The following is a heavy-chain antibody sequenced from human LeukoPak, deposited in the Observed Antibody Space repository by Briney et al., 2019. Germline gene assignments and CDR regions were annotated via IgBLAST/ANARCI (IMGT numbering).Heavy chain of an antibody. CDR2: IYYRGSP. CDR3: ARQSYGDYFDY. Sequence: ETLSLTCTVSGGSISSYYWSWIRQPPGKGLEWIGYIYYRGSPSYNPSLKSRVTILVDTSKNQFSLKLSSVTAADTAVYYCARQSYGDYFDYWGQGTLVTVSS. CDR1: GGSISSYY. D-gene: IGHD4-17*01. J-gene: IGHJ4*02. V-gene: IGHV4-59*08.